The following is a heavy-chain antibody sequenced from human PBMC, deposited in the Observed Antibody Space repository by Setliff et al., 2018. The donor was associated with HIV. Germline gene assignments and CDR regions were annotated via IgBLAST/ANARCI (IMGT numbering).Heavy chain of an antibody. CDR3: ARGRYSGSYGY. J-gene: IGHJ4*02. CDR1: GYSISSGYY. CDR2: IYHSGST. V-gene: IGHV4-38-2*01. D-gene: IGHD1-26*01. Sequence: SETLSLTCAVSGYSISSGYYWGWIRQPPGKGLEWIGSIYHSGSTYYNPSLKSRVTISVDTSKNQFSLKLSSVTAADTAVYYCARGRYSGSYGYWGQGTLGTAPQ.